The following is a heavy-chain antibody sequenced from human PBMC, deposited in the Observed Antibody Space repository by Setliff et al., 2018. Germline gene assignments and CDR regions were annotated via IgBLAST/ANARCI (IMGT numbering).Heavy chain of an antibody. D-gene: IGHD3-10*01. J-gene: IGHJ5*02. CDR3: ARDSGNWFDP. Sequence: SETLSLTCTVSGGSISSSSYYWGWIRQSSGKGLEWIGSIYYSGSTYYNPSLKSRVTISVDTSKNQFSLKLSSVAAADTAVYYCARDSGNWFDPWGQGTLVTVSS. V-gene: IGHV4-39*07. CDR1: GGSISSSSYY. CDR2: IYYSGST.